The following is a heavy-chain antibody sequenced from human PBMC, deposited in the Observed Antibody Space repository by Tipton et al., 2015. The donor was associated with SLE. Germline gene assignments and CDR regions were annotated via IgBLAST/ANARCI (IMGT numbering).Heavy chain of an antibody. CDR1: GGSISSYY. J-gene: IGHJ5*02. V-gene: IGHV4-59*01. D-gene: IGHD4-17*01. CDR3: ARSYGDYVNWFDP. Sequence: TLSLTCTVSGGSISSYYWSWIRQPPGKGLEWSGYIYCSGSTNYNPSLKSRVTISVDTSKNQFSLKLSSVTAADTAVYYCARSYGDYVNWFDPWGQGTLVTVSS. CDR2: IYCSGST.